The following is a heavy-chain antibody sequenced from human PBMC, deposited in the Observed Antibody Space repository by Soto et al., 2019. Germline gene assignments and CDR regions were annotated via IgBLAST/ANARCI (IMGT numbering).Heavy chain of an antibody. J-gene: IGHJ4*02. CDR2: VSTYNGNT. D-gene: IGHD2-21*01. CDR1: GYTFFSYG. V-gene: IGHV1-18*01. Sequence: ASVKVSCKASGYTFFSYGISWVRQAPGQGLERMGWVSTYNGNTYYAQNFQGRVTVTTDTSTSTAFMELRSLRSDDTAIYYCARDRGNLLLAPAQHHPTDYWGQGTLVTVS. CDR3: ARDRGNLLLAPAQHHPTDY.